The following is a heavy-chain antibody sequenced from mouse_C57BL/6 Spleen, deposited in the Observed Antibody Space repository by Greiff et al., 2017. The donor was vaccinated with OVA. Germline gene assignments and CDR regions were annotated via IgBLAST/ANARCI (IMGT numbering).Heavy chain of an antibody. Sequence: EVQLVESGGGLVKPGGSLKLSCAASGFTFSSYAMSWVRQTPEKRLEWVATISDGGSYTYYPDNVKGRFTISRDNAKNNLYLQMSHLKSEDTAMYYCARDLTGGGFAYWGQGTLVTVSA. CDR1: GFTFSSYA. CDR2: ISDGGSYT. D-gene: IGHD4-1*01. CDR3: ARDLTGGGFAY. J-gene: IGHJ3*01. V-gene: IGHV5-4*01.